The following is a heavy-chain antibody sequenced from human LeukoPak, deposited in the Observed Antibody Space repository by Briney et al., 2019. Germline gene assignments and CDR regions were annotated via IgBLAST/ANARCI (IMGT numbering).Heavy chain of an antibody. J-gene: IGHJ4*02. Sequence: SETLSLTCIVSGGSISDYYWSWIRQPPGKGLEWVGYIFYSGSTNYNPSLESRVTISVDTSKNQFSLKLSSVTAADTAVYYCARYRYSGYEFDYWGQGTLVTVSS. CDR2: IFYSGST. CDR3: ARYRYSGYEFDY. CDR1: GGSISDYY. V-gene: IGHV4-59*01. D-gene: IGHD5-12*01.